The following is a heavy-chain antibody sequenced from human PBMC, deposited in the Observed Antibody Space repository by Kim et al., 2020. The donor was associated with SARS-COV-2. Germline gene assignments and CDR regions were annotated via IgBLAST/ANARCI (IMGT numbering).Heavy chain of an antibody. Sequence: SQTLSLTCAISGDSVSSNSAAWNWIRQSPSRGLEWLGRTYYRSKWYNDYAVSVKSRITINPDTSKNQFSLQLNSVTPEDTAVYYCARDRYSSSSRYYYYYGMDVWGQGTTVTVSS. CDR3: ARDRYSSSSRYYYYYGMDV. J-gene: IGHJ6*02. D-gene: IGHD6-6*01. V-gene: IGHV6-1*01. CDR1: GDSVSSNSAA. CDR2: TYYRSKWYN.